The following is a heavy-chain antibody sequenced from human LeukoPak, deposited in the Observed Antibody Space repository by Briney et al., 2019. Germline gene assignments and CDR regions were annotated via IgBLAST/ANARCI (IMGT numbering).Heavy chain of an antibody. CDR3: AKDSITIFGVVIIREGYFDY. V-gene: IGHV3-23*01. CDR2: ISGSGGST. Sequence: PGGSLRLSCAASGFTFSSYAMSWVRQAPGKGLEWVSAISGSGGSTYYADSVKGRFTISRDSSKNTLYLQMNSLRAEDTAVYYCAKDSITIFGVVIIREGYFDYWGQGTLVTVSS. D-gene: IGHD3-3*01. J-gene: IGHJ4*02. CDR1: GFTFSSYA.